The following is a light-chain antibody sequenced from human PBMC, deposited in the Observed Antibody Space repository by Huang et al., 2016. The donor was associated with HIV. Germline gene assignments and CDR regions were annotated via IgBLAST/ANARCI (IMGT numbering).Light chain of an antibody. J-gene: IGKJ1*01. Sequence: DIQMTQSPSSLSASVGDKVSITCRASQAISNSLVWYQQQPGKAPQLLLYGASRLENGVASRFMGSGSETDDTLTISGLQPEDFATYYCQKYFSTPRTFGQGTKVEIK. V-gene: IGKV1-NL1*01. CDR3: QKYFSTPRT. CDR2: GAS. CDR1: QAISNS.